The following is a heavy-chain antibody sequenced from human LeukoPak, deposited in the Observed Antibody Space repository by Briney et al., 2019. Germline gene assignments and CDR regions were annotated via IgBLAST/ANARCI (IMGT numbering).Heavy chain of an antibody. CDR2: ISSSGSTI. CDR3: AELGITMIGGV. V-gene: IGHV3-48*03. CDR1: GFTFSSYE. D-gene: IGHD3-10*02. Sequence: SGGSLRLSCAASGFTFSSYEMNCVRQAPGKGLEWVSYISSSGSTIYYADSVKVRFTISRDNAKNSLYLQMNSLRAEDTAVYYCAELGITMIGGVWGKGTTVTISS. J-gene: IGHJ6*04.